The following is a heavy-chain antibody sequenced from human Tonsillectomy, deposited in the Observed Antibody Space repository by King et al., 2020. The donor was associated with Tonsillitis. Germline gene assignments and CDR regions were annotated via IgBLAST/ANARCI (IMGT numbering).Heavy chain of an antibody. V-gene: IGHV4-31*03. D-gene: IGHD3-10*01. CDR2: IYYSGST. Sequence: VQLQESGPGLVKPSQTLSLTCTVSGGSISRGGFYWSWIRQHPGKGLEWIGYIYYSGSTYYNPSLKSRVTISVDTSKNQFSLKLGSVTAADTAVYYCARSYGSGTYYMDYWGQGTLVTVSS. CDR1: GGSISRGGFY. J-gene: IGHJ4*02. CDR3: ARSYGSGTYYMDY.